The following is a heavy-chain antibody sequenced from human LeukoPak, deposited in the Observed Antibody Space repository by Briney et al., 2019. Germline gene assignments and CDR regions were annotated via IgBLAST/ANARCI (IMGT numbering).Heavy chain of an antibody. Sequence: GGSLRLSCGASGFTFSSYAMSWVLQAPGKGLEWVSGTSASGGSTYYAHSVNGRYTISRDNSKNTVSLQMDSLRAEDTALYYCAKSNGYTNSWYDYWGQGTLVSVSS. D-gene: IGHD6-13*01. CDR1: GFTFSSYA. J-gene: IGHJ4*02. V-gene: IGHV3-23*01. CDR2: TSASGGST. CDR3: AKSNGYTNSWYDY.